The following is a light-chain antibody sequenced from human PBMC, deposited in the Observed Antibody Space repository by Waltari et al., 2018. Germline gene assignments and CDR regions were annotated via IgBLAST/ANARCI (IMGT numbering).Light chain of an antibody. CDR2: DAS. V-gene: IGKV1-5*01. J-gene: IGKJ1*01. CDR1: QSISSR. CDR3: QQYNSYSWT. Sequence: DIQMTQSPSTLAASVGDRATITCRASQSISSRLAWYQQKPGKVPKLLIDDASSLESGVPSRFSGSGSGTEFTLTISSLQPDDFATYYCQQYNSYSWTFGQGTKVEIK.